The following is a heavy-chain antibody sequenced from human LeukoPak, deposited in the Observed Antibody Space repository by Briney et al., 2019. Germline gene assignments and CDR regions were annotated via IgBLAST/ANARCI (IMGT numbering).Heavy chain of an antibody. CDR1: GFTFRDYA. V-gene: IGHV3-64*02. D-gene: IGHD6-19*01. CDR2: ISTDGSRI. CDR3: TRGVAISTSGRYDTFDY. J-gene: IGHJ4*02. Sequence: PGGSLRLSCAASGFTFRDYAMYWVRQAPGKGLEYVSVISTDGSRIYYADSVKGRFTISRDNSKNTLYLQMGSLRAEDMAFYYCTRGVAISTSGRYDTFDYWGQRALVTVSS.